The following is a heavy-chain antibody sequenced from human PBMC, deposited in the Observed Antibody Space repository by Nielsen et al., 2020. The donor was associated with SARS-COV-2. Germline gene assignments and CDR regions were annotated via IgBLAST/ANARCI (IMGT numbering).Heavy chain of an antibody. D-gene: IGHD2-2*01. CDR3: ARGYLDCSSTSCYPSWFDP. J-gene: IGHJ5*02. Sequence: SETLSLTCTVSGDSISSGDYYWSWIRQPPGKGLEWIGYIYYSGSTYYNPSLKSRVTISVDTSKNQFSLKLSSVTAADTAVYYCARGYLDCSSTSCYPSWFDPWGQGTLVTVSS. CDR1: GDSISSGDYY. V-gene: IGHV4-30-4*01. CDR2: IYYSGST.